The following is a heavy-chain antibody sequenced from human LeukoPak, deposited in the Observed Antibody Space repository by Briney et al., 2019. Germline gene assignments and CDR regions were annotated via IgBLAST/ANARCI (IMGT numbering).Heavy chain of an antibody. CDR1: GYTFTSYG. CDR3: AREPYDSSGNFDY. Sequence: ASVKVSCKASGYTFTSYGISWVRQATGQGLEWMGWMNPNSGNTGYAQKFQGRVTMTRNTSISTAYMELSSLRSEDTAVYYCAREPYDSSGNFDYWGQGTLVTVSS. V-gene: IGHV1-8*02. CDR2: MNPNSGNT. D-gene: IGHD3-22*01. J-gene: IGHJ4*02.